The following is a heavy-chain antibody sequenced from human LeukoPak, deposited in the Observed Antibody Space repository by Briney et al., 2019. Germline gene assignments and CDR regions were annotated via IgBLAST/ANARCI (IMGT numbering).Heavy chain of an antibody. D-gene: IGHD3-10*01. V-gene: IGHV4-59*01. CDR2: IYYSGST. J-gene: IGHJ3*02. CDR1: GGSISSYY. CDR3: ARDMGFGETNDAFDI. Sequence: PSETLSLTCTVSGGSISSYYWSWIRQPPGKGLEWIGYIYYSGSTNYNPSLKSRVTISVDTSKNQFSLKLSSVPAADTAVYYCARDMGFGETNDAFDIWGQGTMVTVSS.